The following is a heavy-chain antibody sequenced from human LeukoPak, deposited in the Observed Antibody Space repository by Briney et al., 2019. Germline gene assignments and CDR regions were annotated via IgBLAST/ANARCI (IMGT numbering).Heavy chain of an antibody. CDR1: GFTFSSYG. Sequence: GGSLRLSCAASGFTFSSYGMHWVRRAPGKGLEWVAVISYDGSNKYYADSVKGRFTISRDNSKNMLYLQMNSLRAEDTAVYYCAKDYFDYWGQGTLVTVSS. CDR3: AKDYFDY. J-gene: IGHJ4*02. CDR2: ISYDGSNK. V-gene: IGHV3-30*18.